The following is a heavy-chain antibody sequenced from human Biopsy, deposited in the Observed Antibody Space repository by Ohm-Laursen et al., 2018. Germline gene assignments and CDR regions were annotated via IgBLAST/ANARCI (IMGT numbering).Heavy chain of an antibody. J-gene: IGHJ6*02. D-gene: IGHD4/OR15-4a*01. CDR3: SKDPREGLSNSYSVDV. V-gene: IGHV3-23*01. CDR1: GISFSRSA. Sequence: SLRLSCAASGISFSRSAMNWVCQAPGKGLEWVSGITASGGTTYYADSVKGRFTISRDNSNNTLYLQMNSLRDDDTPVYYCSKDPREGLSNSYSVDVGAQGPRVPVSS. CDR2: ITASGGTT.